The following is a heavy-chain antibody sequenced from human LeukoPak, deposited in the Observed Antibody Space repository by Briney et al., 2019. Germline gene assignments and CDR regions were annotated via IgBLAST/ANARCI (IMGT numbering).Heavy chain of an antibody. CDR3: ARRGSYLVMGGFDI. D-gene: IGHD3-10*01. CDR2: INHIGDI. V-gene: IGHV4-34*01. J-gene: IGHJ3*02. Sequence: SETLSLTCEVSGGSFSGHLWTWIRQPPGKGLEWIGQINHIGDINYNASLGSRLTISVDTSKTQFSLKLTSLTAADTAIYYCARRGSYLVMGGFDIWGQGTLVTVSS. CDR1: GGSFSGHL.